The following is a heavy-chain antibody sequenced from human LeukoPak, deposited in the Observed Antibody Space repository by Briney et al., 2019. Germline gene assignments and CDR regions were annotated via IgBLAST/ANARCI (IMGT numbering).Heavy chain of an antibody. J-gene: IGHJ6*02. D-gene: IGHD3-16*01. CDR3: AKGGGSPDV. CDR2: IHYTGST. CDR1: GGSISSNY. V-gene: IGHV4-59*01. Sequence: SETLSLTCTVSGGSISSNYCSWIRQPPGKGLEYIGYIHYTGSTNYNPSLKSRVTISVDTSKNQFSLKLTSVTAADTAVYHCAKGGGSPDVWGQGTTVTVSS.